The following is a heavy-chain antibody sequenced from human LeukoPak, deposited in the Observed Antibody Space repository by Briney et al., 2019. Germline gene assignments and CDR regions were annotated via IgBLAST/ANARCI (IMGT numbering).Heavy chain of an antibody. D-gene: IGHD4-23*01. CDR1: GYTFTSYF. Sequence: ASVKVSCTASGYTFTSYFIHWVRQAPGQGLEWMGIINPSGGSTNYAQKFQGRVTMTRDTSTSTVYMELSSLRSEDTAVYYCATAKFGGNSYFDYWGQGTLVTVSS. V-gene: IGHV1-46*01. CDR3: ATAKFGGNSYFDY. J-gene: IGHJ4*02. CDR2: INPSGGST.